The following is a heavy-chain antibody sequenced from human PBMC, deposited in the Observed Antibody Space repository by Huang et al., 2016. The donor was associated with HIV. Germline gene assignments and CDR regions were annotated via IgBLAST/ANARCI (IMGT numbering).Heavy chain of an antibody. Sequence: QVQLQQWGAGLLKPSETLSLTCAVYGGSFSGSYWSWIRQSPGKGLEWIGEINHSGSTNDNPSLKSRLTISVDTSKNQFSRKLSSVTAADTAVYYCARERMMSWLDDHDAFDIWGQGTMVTVSS. V-gene: IGHV4-34*01. CDR2: INHSGST. CDR1: GGSFSGSY. J-gene: IGHJ3*02. D-gene: IGHD1-1*01. CDR3: ARERMMSWLDDHDAFDI.